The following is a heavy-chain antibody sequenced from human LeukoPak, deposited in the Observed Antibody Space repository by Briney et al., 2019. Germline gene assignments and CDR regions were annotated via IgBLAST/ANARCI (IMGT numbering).Heavy chain of an antibody. CDR1: GDSINSLDL. D-gene: IGHD6-19*01. CDR3: ARGQFSVSDSSGSNGSWYYFDY. Sequence: PSGTLSLTCTVSGDSINSLDLWSWVRQPPGKGLEWIGEMYLSGTTHSNPSVKSRVTISIDKSKNQFFLNLSSVTAADTAVYYCARGQFSVSDSSGSNGSWYYFDYWGQGTLVTVSS. J-gene: IGHJ4*02. CDR2: MYLSGTT. V-gene: IGHV4-4*02.